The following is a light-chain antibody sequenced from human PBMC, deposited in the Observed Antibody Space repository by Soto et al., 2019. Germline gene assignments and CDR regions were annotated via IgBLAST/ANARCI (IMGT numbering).Light chain of an antibody. J-gene: IGKJ1*01. Sequence: CSSRWSAYVEDRVTITCRASQSINGWLAWYQQKAGKAPKLLISDASSLESGVPSRFSGSGSGTEFTLTISSLQPDDFATYYCQQYNRYWTFGHRTIVDIK. CDR3: QQYNRYWT. V-gene: IGKV1-5*01. CDR2: DAS. CDR1: QSINGW.